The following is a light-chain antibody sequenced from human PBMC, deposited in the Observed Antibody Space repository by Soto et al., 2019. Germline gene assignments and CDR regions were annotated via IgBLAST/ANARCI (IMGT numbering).Light chain of an antibody. J-gene: IGKJ2*01. CDR3: QQTYSTPPSDT. CDR2: AAS. CDR1: LSISNY. V-gene: IGKV1-39*01. Sequence: DVQMTHAPSSLYASVGDRVAITCRASLSISNYLNWYQQKPGKPPKLLIYAASSLQSGVPSRFSGSGSGTDFTLTISIMQPDDFATYYCQQTYSTPPSDTFGQGNKVEIK.